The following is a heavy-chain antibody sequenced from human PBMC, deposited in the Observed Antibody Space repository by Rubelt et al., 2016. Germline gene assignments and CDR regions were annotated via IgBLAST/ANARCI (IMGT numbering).Heavy chain of an antibody. D-gene: IGHD1-26*01. CDR3: ARGGMGGSTGYFDY. CDR1: GFTFSSYG. CDR2: IWYDGSNK. V-gene: IGHV3-33*01. J-gene: IGHJ4*02. Sequence: GGVVQPGRSLRLSCAASGFTFSSYGMHWVRQAPGKGLEWVAVIWYDGSNKYHADSVKGRFTISRDNSKNTLYLQMNSLRAEDTAVYYCARGGMGGSTGYFDYWGQGTLVTVSS.